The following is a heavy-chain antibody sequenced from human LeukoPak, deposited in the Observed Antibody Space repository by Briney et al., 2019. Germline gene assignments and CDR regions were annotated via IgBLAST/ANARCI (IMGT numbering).Heavy chain of an antibody. CDR1: GFTFSSHG. CDR3: ARWGPGKVDDY. Sequence: GGSLRLSCAASGFTFSSHGMHWVRQPPGKGLEWVAVVWYDGSNKYYADSMKGRFTISRDNSKDTLYLQMDSLRAEDTAVYYCARWGPGKVDDYWGQGTLVTVSS. J-gene: IGHJ4*02. V-gene: IGHV3-33*01. D-gene: IGHD4-23*01. CDR2: VWYDGSNK.